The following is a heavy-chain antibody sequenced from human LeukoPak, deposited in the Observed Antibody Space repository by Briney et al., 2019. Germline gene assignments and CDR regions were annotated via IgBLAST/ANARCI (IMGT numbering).Heavy chain of an antibody. CDR1: GFAFSRFD. Sequence: GGSLRLSCLASGFAFSRFDMHWVRQPIGKGLEWVSGIDTAGDTYYPDSVKGRFTISRENVKNSIYLHMNSLRAGDTAVYFCVRGDTSGWPDLDYWGQGTLVTVSS. J-gene: IGHJ4*02. D-gene: IGHD6-19*01. CDR2: IDTAGDT. CDR3: VRGDTSGWPDLDY. V-gene: IGHV3-13*01.